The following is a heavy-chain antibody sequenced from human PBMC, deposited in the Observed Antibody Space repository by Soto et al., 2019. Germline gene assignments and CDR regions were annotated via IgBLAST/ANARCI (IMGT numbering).Heavy chain of an antibody. D-gene: IGHD2-8*01. CDR3: ARGYCTNGVCYGHYYYGMDV. J-gene: IGHJ6*02. CDR2: IYYSGST. Sequence: TSETLSLTCSVSGGSISSGGYYWSWIRQHPGKGLEWIGYIYYSGSTYYNPSLKSRVTISVDTSKNQFSLKLSSVTAADTAVYYCARGYCTNGVCYGHYYYGMDVWGQGTTVTVSS. CDR1: GGSISSGGYY. V-gene: IGHV4-31*03.